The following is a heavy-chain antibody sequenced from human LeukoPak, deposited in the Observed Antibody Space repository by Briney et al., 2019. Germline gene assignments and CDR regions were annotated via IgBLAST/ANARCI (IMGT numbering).Heavy chain of an antibody. D-gene: IGHD3-9*01. CDR1: GGSFSGYY. Sequence: SETLSLTCAVYGGSFSGYYWSWIRQPPGKGLEWIGEINHSGSTNYNPSLKSRVTISVDTYKNQFSLKLSSVTAADTAVYYCARGLIRYFDWLLTNWFDPWGQGTLVTVSS. CDR3: ARGLIRYFDWLLTNWFDP. V-gene: IGHV4-34*01. CDR2: INHSGST. J-gene: IGHJ5*02.